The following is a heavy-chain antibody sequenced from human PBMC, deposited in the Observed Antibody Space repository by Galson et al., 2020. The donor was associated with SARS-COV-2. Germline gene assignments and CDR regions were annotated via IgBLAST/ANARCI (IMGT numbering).Heavy chain of an antibody. CDR1: GFTFSSYW. J-gene: IGHJ5*02. Sequence: GGSLRLSCAASGFTFSSYWMSWVRQAPGKGLEWVANIKQGGSAEYYVDSVKGRFTISRDNAKNSLYLQMSSLRAEDTAVYYCAREPYSSSSVVDQWGQGTLVTVSS. V-gene: IGHV3-7*01. D-gene: IGHD6-6*01. CDR2: IKQGGSAE. CDR3: AREPYSSSSVVDQ.